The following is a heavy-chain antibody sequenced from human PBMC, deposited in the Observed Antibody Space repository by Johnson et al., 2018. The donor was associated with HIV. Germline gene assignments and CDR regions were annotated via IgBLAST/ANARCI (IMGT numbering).Heavy chain of an antibody. CDR3: TKGGGHSSSDHDAFDI. J-gene: IGHJ3*02. CDR1: GFTFSHYG. V-gene: IGHV3-30*18. CDR2: ISYGGSYK. Sequence: QVRLVESVGGVVQPGRSLRLSCAASGFTFSHYGMHWVRQAPGKGLEWVAIISYGGSYKYYADSVKGRFTISRDNSKNTLYLQMNSLRAEDTGVYYCTKGGGHSSSDHDAFDIWGQGTMVTVSS. D-gene: IGHD6-6*01.